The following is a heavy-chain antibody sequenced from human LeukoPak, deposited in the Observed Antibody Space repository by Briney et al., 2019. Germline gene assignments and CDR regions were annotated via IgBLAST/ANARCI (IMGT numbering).Heavy chain of an antibody. CDR2: ISAYNGNT. V-gene: IGHV1-18*01. CDR1: GYTFTSYG. Sequence: ASVKVSCKASGYTFTSYGISWVRQAPGQGLEWMGWISAYNGNTNYAQKLQGRVTMTTDTSTSTAYMELRSLRSDDTAAYYCARDLSSRVGFWSGYYGGDAFDIWGQGTMVTVSS. J-gene: IGHJ3*02. D-gene: IGHD3-3*01. CDR3: ARDLSSRVGFWSGYYGGDAFDI.